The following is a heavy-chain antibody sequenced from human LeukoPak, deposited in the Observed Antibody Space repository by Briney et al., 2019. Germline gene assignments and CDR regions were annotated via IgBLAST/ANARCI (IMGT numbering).Heavy chain of an antibody. CDR3: ARDGRVPYYYYYMDV. CDR1: GFTFSSYW. J-gene: IGHJ6*03. V-gene: IGHV3-7*01. CDR2: IKQDGSEK. Sequence: PGGSLRLSCAASGFTFSSYWMSWVRQAPGKGLEWVANIKQDGSEKYYVDSVKGRFTISRDNAKNSLYLQMNSLRAEDTAVYYCARDGRVPYYYYYMDVWGKGTTVTVSS. D-gene: IGHD6-6*01.